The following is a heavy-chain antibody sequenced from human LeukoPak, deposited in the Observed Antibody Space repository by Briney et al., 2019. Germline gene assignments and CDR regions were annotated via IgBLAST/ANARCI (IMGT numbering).Heavy chain of an antibody. CDR2: ISGSGGST. D-gene: IGHD6-13*01. Sequence: GGSLRLSCAASGFTFSSYSMNWVRQAPGKGLEWVSGISGSGGSTYYADSVKGRFTISRDNSKNTLYLQMNSLRADDTAVYYCARQRAAAEDFDYWGQGTLVTVSS. CDR3: ARQRAAAEDFDY. J-gene: IGHJ4*02. CDR1: GFTFSSYS. V-gene: IGHV3-23*01.